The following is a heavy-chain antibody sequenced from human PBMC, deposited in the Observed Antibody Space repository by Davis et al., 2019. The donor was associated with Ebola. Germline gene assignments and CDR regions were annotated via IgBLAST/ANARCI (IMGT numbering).Heavy chain of an antibody. V-gene: IGHV4-39*01. CDR1: GVSISAGRFH. J-gene: IGHJ4*02. CDR3: ARLTRYYYDSSGYYLHHYFDY. CDR2: FRRGERT. Sequence: SETLSLTCTVSGVSISAGRFHWGWVRQPPGKGLEWIASFRRGERTYYNSSLESRLTVSADTSNNQVSLKLSSVTAADTAVYYCARLTRYYYDSSGYYLHHYFDYWGQGTLVTVSS. D-gene: IGHD3-22*01.